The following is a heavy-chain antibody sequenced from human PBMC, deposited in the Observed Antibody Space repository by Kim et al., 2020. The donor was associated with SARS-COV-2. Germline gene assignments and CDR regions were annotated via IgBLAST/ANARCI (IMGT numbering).Heavy chain of an antibody. CDR3: ARGDYYDSKIYPADY. J-gene: IGHJ4*02. V-gene: IGHV3-48*02. Sequence: DNGKGRFTISRDNDKNSLYLQMNSLRDEDTAVYYCARGDYYDSKIYPADYWGQGTLVTVSS. D-gene: IGHD3-22*01.